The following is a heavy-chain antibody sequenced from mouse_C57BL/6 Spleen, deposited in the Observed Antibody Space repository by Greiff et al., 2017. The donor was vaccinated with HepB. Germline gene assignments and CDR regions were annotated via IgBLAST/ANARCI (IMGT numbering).Heavy chain of an antibody. CDR1: GFTFSSYT. CDR3: ARQLGRNWFAY. D-gene: IGHD4-1*01. CDR2: ISGGGGNT. Sequence: EVQGVESGGGLVKPGGSLKLSCAASGFTFSSYTMSWVRQTPEKRLEWVATISGGGGNTYYPDSVKGRFTISRDNAKNTLYLQMSSLRSEDTALYYCARQLGRNWFAYWGQGTLVTVSA. V-gene: IGHV5-9*01. J-gene: IGHJ3*01.